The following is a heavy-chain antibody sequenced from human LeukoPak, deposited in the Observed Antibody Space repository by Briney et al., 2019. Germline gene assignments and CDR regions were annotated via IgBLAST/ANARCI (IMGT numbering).Heavy chain of an antibody. J-gene: IGHJ6*03. CDR3: ARHDTDTEGSYYYMDV. V-gene: IGHV4-39*01. CDR1: GGSISSSSYY. Sequence: SQTLSLTCTVSGGSISSSSYYWSWIRQPPGKGLEWIGGIYYSGSTYYNPSLKSRVTISVDTSKNQFSLKLSSVTAADTAVYYCARHDTDTEGSYYYMDVWGKGTTVTFSS. CDR2: IYYSGST.